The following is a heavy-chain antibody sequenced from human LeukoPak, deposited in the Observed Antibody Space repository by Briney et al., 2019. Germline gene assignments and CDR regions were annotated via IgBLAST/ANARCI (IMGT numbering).Heavy chain of an antibody. V-gene: IGHV3-30*18. CDR2: ISYDGSNK. D-gene: IGHD2-2*01. CDR1: GFTFSSYG. J-gene: IGHJ4*02. CDR3: AKAPNRIVVVPAVPVDY. Sequence: GRSLRLSCAASGFTFSSYGMHWVRQAPGKGLEWVAVISYDGSNKYYADSVKGRFTISRDNSKNTLYLQMNSLRAEDTAVYYCAKAPNRIVVVPAVPVDYWGQGTLVTVSS.